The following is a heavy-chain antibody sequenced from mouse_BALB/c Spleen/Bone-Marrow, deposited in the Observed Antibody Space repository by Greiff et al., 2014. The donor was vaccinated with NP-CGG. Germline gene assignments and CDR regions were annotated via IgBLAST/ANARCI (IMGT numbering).Heavy chain of an antibody. CDR2: ITGGGTT. D-gene: IGHD1-2*01. V-gene: IGHV5-6-5*01. CDR3: ARHYGYVDAMDY. Sequence: DVQLVESGGGLVKPGESLKFSCAASGITVSSYTMSWVRQTPEKRLEWVASITGGGTTYYPDSVKGRFTISRDNARNILYLQVSSLRSEDTAIYYCARHYGYVDAMDYWGQGTSVTVS. CDR1: GITVSSYT. J-gene: IGHJ4*01.